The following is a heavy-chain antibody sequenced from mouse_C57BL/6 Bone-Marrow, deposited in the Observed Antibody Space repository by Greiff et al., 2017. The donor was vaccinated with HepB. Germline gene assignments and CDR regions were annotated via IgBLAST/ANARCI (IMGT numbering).Heavy chain of an antibody. CDR3: ARSGWLLY. CDR2: IHPNSGST. CDR1: GYTFTSYW. J-gene: IGHJ2*01. D-gene: IGHD2-3*01. V-gene: IGHV1-64*01. Sequence: VQLQQPGAELVKPGASVKLSCKASGYTFTSYWMHWVKQRPGQGLEWIGMIHPNSGSTNYNEKFKSKSTLTVDKSTSTAYMQLSSLTSEDSAVYYCARSGWLLYWGQGTTLTVSS.